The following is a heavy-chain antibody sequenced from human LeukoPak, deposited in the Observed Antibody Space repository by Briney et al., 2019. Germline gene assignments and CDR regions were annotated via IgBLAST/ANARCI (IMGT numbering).Heavy chain of an antibody. CDR1: GYSFTSYW. CDR3: ASLYCSSTSCPLGGFDY. Sequence: GESLKISCKGSGYSFTSYWIGWVRQMPGKGLEWMGIIYPGDSDTSYSPSFQGQVTISADKSISTAYLQWSSLKASDTAMYYCASLYCSSTSCPLGGFDYWGQGTLVTVSS. J-gene: IGHJ4*02. CDR2: IYPGDSDT. V-gene: IGHV5-51*01. D-gene: IGHD2-2*01.